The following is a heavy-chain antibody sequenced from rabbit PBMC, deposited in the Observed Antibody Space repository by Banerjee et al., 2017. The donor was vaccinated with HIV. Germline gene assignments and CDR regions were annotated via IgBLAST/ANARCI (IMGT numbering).Heavy chain of an antibody. V-gene: IGHV1S7*01. J-gene: IGHJ6*01. CDR2: IYAGSGST. Sequence: QSLEESGGDLVKPGASRTLTCTASGFDLSSYYMSWVRQAPGKGLEWIGIIYAGSGSTYYASWVNGRFTISSDNAQNTVDLQMNSLTAADTATYFCARDYYTYGYAGYAYAMRGYGMDLWGQGTLVTVS. CDR3: ARDYYTYGYAGYAYAMRGYGMDL. D-gene: IGHD6-1*01. CDR1: GFDLSSYY.